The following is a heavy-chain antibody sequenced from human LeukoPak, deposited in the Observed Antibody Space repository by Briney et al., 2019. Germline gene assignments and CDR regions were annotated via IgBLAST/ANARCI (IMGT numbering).Heavy chain of an antibody. CDR1: GFTVSSNY. D-gene: IGHD2-21*02. CDR2: IYGGGST. Sequence: GGSLRLSCAASGFTVSSNYMSWVRQAPGKGLEWVSVIYGGGSTYYADSVKGRFATSRDNSKNTLYLQMNSLRAEDTAVYYCARAMYCGGDCWDAFDIWGQGTMVTVSS. V-gene: IGHV3-53*01. CDR3: ARAMYCGGDCWDAFDI. J-gene: IGHJ3*02.